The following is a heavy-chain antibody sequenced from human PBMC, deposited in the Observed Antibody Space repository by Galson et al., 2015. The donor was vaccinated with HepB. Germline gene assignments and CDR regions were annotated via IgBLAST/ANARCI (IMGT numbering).Heavy chain of an antibody. D-gene: IGHD4-17*01. Sequence: SLRLSCAASGFTFSSYGMHWVRQAPGKGLEWVALTSYDGSNKYYADSVKGRFTISRDNSKNTLFLQMNSLRAEDTAVYYCAKDSGSGDYIGYYFDYWGQGTLVTVSS. J-gene: IGHJ4*02. CDR3: AKDSGSGDYIGYYFDY. V-gene: IGHV3-30*18. CDR2: TSYDGSNK. CDR1: GFTFSSYG.